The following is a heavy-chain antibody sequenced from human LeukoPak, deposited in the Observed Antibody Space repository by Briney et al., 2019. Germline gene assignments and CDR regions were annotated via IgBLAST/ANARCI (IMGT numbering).Heavy chain of an antibody. CDR3: ARVSGYYDSSGLFDY. J-gene: IGHJ4*02. CDR1: GDSISSNNW. CDR2: IYHSGDT. Sequence: LETLSLTCAVSGDSISSNNWWTWVRQPPGKGLEWIGEIYHSGDTNYNPSLKSRVTTSVDKSKNQFSLQLSSVTAADTAVYYCARVSGYYDSSGLFDYWGQGTLVTVSS. V-gene: IGHV4-4*02. D-gene: IGHD3-22*01.